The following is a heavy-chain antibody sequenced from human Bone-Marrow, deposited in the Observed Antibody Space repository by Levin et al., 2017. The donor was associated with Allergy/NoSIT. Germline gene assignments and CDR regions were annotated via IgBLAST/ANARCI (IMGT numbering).Heavy chain of an antibody. V-gene: IGHV3-48*01. CDR2: INSSIGTI. J-gene: IGHJ4*02. CDR3: VRGLPDY. Sequence: GESLKISCATSGFTFSSYSMNWVRQAPGKGLEWGSYINSSIGTIYYADSVNGRFTISRENAKKSLYLQMSSLRVEDTAVYYCVRGLPDYWGQGTLVTVSS. CDR1: GFTFSSYS.